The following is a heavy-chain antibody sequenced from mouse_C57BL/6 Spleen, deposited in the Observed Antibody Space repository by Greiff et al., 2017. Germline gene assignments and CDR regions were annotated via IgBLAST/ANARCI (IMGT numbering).Heavy chain of an antibody. D-gene: IGHD1-1*01. Sequence: EVQGVESGGGLVQPGGSLKLSCAASGFTFSDYYMSWVRQTPEKRLEWVAYISNGGGSTYYPDTVKGRFTISRDNAKNPLYLQMSRLKSEDTAMYYCARQLLYGSSWYFDVWGTGTTVTVSS. J-gene: IGHJ1*03. CDR3: ARQLLYGSSWYFDV. V-gene: IGHV5-12*01. CDR2: ISNGGGST. CDR1: GFTFSDYY.